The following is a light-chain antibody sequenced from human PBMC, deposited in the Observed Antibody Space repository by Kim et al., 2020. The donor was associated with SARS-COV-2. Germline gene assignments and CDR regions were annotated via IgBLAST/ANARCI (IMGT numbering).Light chain of an antibody. CDR3: SSYAGSNNLV. CDR1: SSDVGGYNY. CDR2: EVS. V-gene: IGLV2-8*01. Sequence: RSATISCTGTSSDVGGYNYVSWYQQHPGKAPKLMIYEVSKRPSGVPDRFSGSKSGNTASLTVSGLQAEDEADYYCSSYAGSNNLVFGGGTQLTVL. J-gene: IGLJ2*01.